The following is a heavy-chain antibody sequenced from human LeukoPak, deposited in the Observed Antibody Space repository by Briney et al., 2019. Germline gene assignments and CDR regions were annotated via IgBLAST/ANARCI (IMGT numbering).Heavy chain of an antibody. J-gene: IGHJ3*02. D-gene: IGHD6-13*01. Sequence: GESLKISCKGSGYSFTSYWIGWVRQIPGKGLEWMGIIYPGDSDTRYSPSFQGQVTISADKSISTAYLQWSSLKASDTAMYYCARQGGGYSSSWYSAFDIWGQGTMVTVSS. CDR3: ARQGGGYSSSWYSAFDI. CDR2: IYPGDSDT. V-gene: IGHV5-51*01. CDR1: GYSFTSYW.